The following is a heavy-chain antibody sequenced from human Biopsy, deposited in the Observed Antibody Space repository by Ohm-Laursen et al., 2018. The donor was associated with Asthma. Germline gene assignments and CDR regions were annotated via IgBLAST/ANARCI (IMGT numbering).Heavy chain of an antibody. CDR3: AREGITGTTAWFDP. J-gene: IGHJ5*02. CDR2: INPNSGGT. CDR1: GYSFTGYY. Sequence: VKVSCKASGYSFTGYYMHWVRQAPGQGLEWMGRINPNSGGTNYAQKFQGRVTMTRDTSISTAYMELSRLRSDDTAVYYCAREGITGTTAWFDPWGQGTLVTVSS. V-gene: IGHV1-2*06. D-gene: IGHD1-7*01.